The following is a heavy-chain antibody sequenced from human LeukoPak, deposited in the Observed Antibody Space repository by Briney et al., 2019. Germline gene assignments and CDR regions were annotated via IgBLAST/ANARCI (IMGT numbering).Heavy chain of an antibody. D-gene: IGHD4-17*01. Sequence: GGSLRLSCAASGFTFSIYAMSWVRQAPGKGLEWVSAISGSGGSTYYADSVKGRFTISRDNSKNTLYLQMNSLRAEDTAVYYCAKGDTVTKPLALTSVDYWGQGTLVTVSS. CDR2: ISGSGGST. CDR3: AKGDTVTKPLALTSVDY. V-gene: IGHV3-23*01. J-gene: IGHJ4*02. CDR1: GFTFSIYA.